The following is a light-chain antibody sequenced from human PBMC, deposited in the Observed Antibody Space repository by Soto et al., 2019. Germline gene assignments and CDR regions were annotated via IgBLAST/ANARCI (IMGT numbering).Light chain of an antibody. CDR1: SSDVGGYNY. CDR3: SSYTSSRTLYV. Sequence: ITKNRTSSDVGGYNYVSWYQQHPGKAPKLMIYDVSNRRSGVSNRFSGSKSGNTASLTISGLQAEDEADYYCSSYTSSRTLYVFGTGTKVTVL. J-gene: IGLJ1*01. V-gene: IGLV2-14*04. CDR2: DVS.